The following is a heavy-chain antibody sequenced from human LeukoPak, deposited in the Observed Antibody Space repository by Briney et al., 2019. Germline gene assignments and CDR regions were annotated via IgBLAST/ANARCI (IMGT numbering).Heavy chain of an antibody. V-gene: IGHV1-2*02. Sequence: ASVKVSCKASGYTFISYNISWVRQAPGQGLEWMGWINPNSGGTNYAQKFQGRVTMTRDTSISTAYMELSRLRSDDTAVYYCARGGTTRLYNWFDPWGQGTLVTVSS. CDR3: ARGGTTRLYNWFDP. J-gene: IGHJ5*02. CDR1: GYTFISYN. D-gene: IGHD1-1*01. CDR2: INPNSGGT.